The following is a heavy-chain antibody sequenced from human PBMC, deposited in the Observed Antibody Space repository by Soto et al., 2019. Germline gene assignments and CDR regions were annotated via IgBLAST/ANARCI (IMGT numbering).Heavy chain of an antibody. CDR2: INHTGGT. CDR3: ATRITVFGLLIPPFDP. CDR1: GGSVNGYY. V-gene: IGHV4-34*01. D-gene: IGHD3-3*01. Sequence: SETLSLTCAVYGGSVNGYYWNGIRHPPGKGLEWIGEINHTGGTHYNPSLKSRVTMSVDTSKNQFSLRLSSVTAADTAIYYCATRITVFGLLIPPFDPWGQGTQVTVSS. J-gene: IGHJ5*02.